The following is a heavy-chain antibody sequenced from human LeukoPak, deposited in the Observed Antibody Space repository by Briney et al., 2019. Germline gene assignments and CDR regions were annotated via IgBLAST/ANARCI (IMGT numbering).Heavy chain of an antibody. CDR1: GGSFSGYY. J-gene: IGHJ5*02. D-gene: IGHD2-2*02. CDR2: INHSGST. CDR3: ARGKNIVVVPGAIPRHNWFDP. V-gene: IGHV4-34*01. Sequence: PSETLSLTCAVYGGSFSGYYWSWIRQPPGKGLEWIGEINHSGSTNYNPSLKSRVTISVDTSKNQFSLKLSSVTAADTAVYYCARGKNIVVVPGAIPRHNWFDPWGQGTLVTVSS.